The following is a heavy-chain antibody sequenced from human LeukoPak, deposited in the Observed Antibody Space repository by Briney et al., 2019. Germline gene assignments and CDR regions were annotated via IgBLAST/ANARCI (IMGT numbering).Heavy chain of an antibody. V-gene: IGHV1-69*05. CDR3: ARGQLLYTYYFDY. D-gene: IGHD2-2*02. Sequence: GASVKVSCKASGGTFSSYAISWVRQAPGQGLEWIGGIIPIFGTANYAQKFQGRVTITTDESTSTAYMELSSLRSEDTAVYYCARGQLLYTYYFDYWGQGTLVTVSS. CDR1: GGTFSSYA. CDR2: IIPIFGTA. J-gene: IGHJ4*02.